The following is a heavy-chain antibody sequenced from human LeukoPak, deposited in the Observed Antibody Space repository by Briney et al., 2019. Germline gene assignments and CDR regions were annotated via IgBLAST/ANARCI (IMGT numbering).Heavy chain of an antibody. V-gene: IGHV5-51*01. CDR3: VRRVGNSKYDY. J-gene: IGHJ4*02. CDR1: GDHLASYW. D-gene: IGHD4-11*01. CDR2: IYPGDSDT. Sequence: GASLKISCRVFGDHLASYWIGWVRQMPGKGLEWMGIIYPGDSDTRYSPSFQGQVTISADKSISTAYLQWSSLKASDTAMYYCVRRVGNSKYDYWGQGTLVTVSS.